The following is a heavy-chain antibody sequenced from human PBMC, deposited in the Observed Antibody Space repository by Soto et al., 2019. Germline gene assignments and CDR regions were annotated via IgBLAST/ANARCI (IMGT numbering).Heavy chain of an antibody. CDR2: INHSGST. CDR3: ARTYDLLWYFDL. J-gene: IGHJ2*01. D-gene: IGHD5-12*01. V-gene: IGHV4-34*01. CDR1: GGSFSGYY. Sequence: SETLSLTCAVYGGSFSGYYWSWIRQPPGKGLEWIGEINHSGSTNYNPSLKSRVTISVDTSKNQFSLKLSSVTAADTAVYYCARTYDLLWYFDLWGRGTLVTVSS.